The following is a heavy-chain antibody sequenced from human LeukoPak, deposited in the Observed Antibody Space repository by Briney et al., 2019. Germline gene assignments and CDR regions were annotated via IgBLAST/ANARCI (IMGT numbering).Heavy chain of an antibody. J-gene: IGHJ4*02. Sequence: ASVKVSCKASGYTFTSYYMHRVRQAPGQGLEWMGIINPSGGSTSYAQKFQGRVTMTRDTSTSTVYMELSSLRSEDTAVYYCAIDSSGRTIDDYWGQGTLVTVSS. V-gene: IGHV1-46*01. D-gene: IGHD6-19*01. CDR1: GYTFTSYY. CDR3: AIDSSGRTIDDY. CDR2: INPSGGST.